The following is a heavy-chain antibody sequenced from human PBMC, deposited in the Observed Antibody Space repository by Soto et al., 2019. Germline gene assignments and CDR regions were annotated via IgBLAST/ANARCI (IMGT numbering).Heavy chain of an antibody. Sequence: QVQLVESGGGVVQPGRSLRLSCAVSGFTVSTYGMHWVRQAPGKGLEWVAVISRDGGTKYYADSVKGRFTISRDNSRNTLFLEMNSLGGDDMAVYYCTGGVASGYWGQGTRVTVSS. CDR2: ISRDGGTK. V-gene: IGHV3-30*03. CDR3: TGGVASGY. D-gene: IGHD2-8*02. CDR1: GFTVSTYG. J-gene: IGHJ4*02.